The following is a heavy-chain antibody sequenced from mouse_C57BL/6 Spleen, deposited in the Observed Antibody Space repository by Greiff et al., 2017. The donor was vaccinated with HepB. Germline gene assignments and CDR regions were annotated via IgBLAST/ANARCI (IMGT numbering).Heavy chain of an antibody. J-gene: IGHJ2*01. Sequence: VQLQQSGPELVKPGASVKISCKASGYTFTDYYMNWVKQSHGKSLEWIGDINPNNGGTSYNQKFKGKATLTVDKSSSTAYMELRSLTSEDSAVYYCVMIYYDPYWGQGTTLTVSS. CDR2: INPNNGGT. V-gene: IGHV1-26*01. CDR3: VMIYYDPY. D-gene: IGHD2-4*01. CDR1: GYTFTDYY.